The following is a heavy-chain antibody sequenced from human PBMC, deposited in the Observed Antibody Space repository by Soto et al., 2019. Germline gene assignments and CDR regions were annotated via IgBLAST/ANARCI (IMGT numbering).Heavy chain of an antibody. CDR1: GGTFSSYT. Sequence: QVQLVQSGAEVKKPGSSVKVSCKAPGGTFSSYTISWVRQAPGQGLEWMGRIIPILGTANYEQKFQGRVTITAVKCSSTVDMDVCSLRSEDTAMYYCARGMMDATRGGGNPPDYWGQGTLFTVSS. V-gene: IGHV1-69*08. J-gene: IGHJ4*02. CDR2: IIPILGTA. D-gene: IGHD2-15*01. CDR3: ARGMMDATRGGGNPPDY.